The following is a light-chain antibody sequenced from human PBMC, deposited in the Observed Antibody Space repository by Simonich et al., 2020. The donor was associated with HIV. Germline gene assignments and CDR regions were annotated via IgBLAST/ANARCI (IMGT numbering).Light chain of an antibody. Sequence: EIVMTQSPATLSVSPGERATLSCRASQSVSRNLAWYQQKPGQAPRLLIYGASTRATGIPARFSGSGSGTEFTLTISSLQSEDFAVYYCQQYNKWPPTRTFGQGTKVEIK. CDR3: QQYNKWPPTRT. J-gene: IGKJ1*01. CDR2: GAS. CDR1: QSVSRN. V-gene: IGKV3-15*01.